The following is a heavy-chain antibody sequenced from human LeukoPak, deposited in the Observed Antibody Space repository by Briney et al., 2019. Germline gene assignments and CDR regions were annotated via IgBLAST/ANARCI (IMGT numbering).Heavy chain of an antibody. J-gene: IGHJ4*02. CDR2: IKSNTAGGTT. D-gene: IGHD1-26*01. Sequence: GGSLRLSCAGSGFTFSDAWMSWVRQAPGQGLEWVGHIKSNTAGGTTDYAAPVQGRFTISRDDSKSTLYLQMNSLKTEDTALYYCVTEYYGSYNYWGQGALVTVSS. CDR3: VTEYYGSYNY. V-gene: IGHV3-15*01. CDR1: GFTFSDAW.